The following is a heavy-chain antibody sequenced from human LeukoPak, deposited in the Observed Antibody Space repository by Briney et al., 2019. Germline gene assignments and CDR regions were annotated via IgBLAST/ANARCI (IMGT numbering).Heavy chain of an antibody. Sequence: GESLKISCKGSGYSFTSYWIGWVRQMPGKGLEWMGIIYPGDSDTRYSPSFQGQVTISADKSISTAYLQWSSLKASDTAMYYCARLRRRAAMRSLMGYWGQGTLVTVSS. CDR2: IYPGDSDT. J-gene: IGHJ4*02. D-gene: IGHD2-2*01. CDR3: ARLRRRAAMRSLMGY. CDR1: GYSFTSYW. V-gene: IGHV5-51*01.